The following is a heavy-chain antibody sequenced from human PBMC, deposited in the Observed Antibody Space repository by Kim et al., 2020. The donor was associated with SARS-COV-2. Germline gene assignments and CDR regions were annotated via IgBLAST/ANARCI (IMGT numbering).Heavy chain of an antibody. Sequence: YNPSLKSRVTISLDTSRNRFSLKLSSVTAADTAVYYCARGDGGYSGEIDYWGQGTLVIVSS. V-gene: IGHV4-59*09. J-gene: IGHJ4*02. CDR3: ARGDGGYSGEIDY. D-gene: IGHD2-21*02.